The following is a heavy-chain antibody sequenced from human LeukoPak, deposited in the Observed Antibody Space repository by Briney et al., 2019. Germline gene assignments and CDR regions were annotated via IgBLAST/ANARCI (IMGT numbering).Heavy chain of an antibody. CDR2: ISSSSSYI. Sequence: GGSLRLSCAASGFTFSSYSMNWVRQAPGKGLEWVSSISSSSSYIYYADSVKGRFTISRDNAKNSLYLQMNSLRAEDTAVYYCARDQTIYDILTVHYYYGMDVWGQGPRSSSP. D-gene: IGHD3-9*01. CDR1: GFTFSSYS. V-gene: IGHV3-21*01. J-gene: IGHJ6*02. CDR3: ARDQTIYDILTVHYYYGMDV.